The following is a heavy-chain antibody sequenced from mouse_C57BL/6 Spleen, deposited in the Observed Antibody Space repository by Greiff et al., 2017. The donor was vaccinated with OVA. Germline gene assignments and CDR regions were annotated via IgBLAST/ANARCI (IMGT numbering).Heavy chain of an antibody. CDR3: ARRGDLYWYFDV. J-gene: IGHJ1*03. V-gene: IGHV1-69*01. CDR1: GYTFTSYW. CDR2: IDPSDSYT. D-gene: IGHD3-3*01. Sequence: QVQLQQPGAELVMPGASVKLSCKASGYTFTSYWMHWVKQRPGQGLEWIGEIDPSDSYTNYNQKFKGKSTLTVDKSSSTAYMQLSSLTSEDSAVYYCARRGDLYWYFDVWGTGTTVTVSS.